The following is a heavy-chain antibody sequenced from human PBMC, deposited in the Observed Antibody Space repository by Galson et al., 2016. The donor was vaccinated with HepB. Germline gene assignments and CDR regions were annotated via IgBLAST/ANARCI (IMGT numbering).Heavy chain of an antibody. D-gene: IGHD4-11*01. CDR3: ARDRFNSDYFFDY. Sequence: SLRLSCAASGFTFSSYWMHWVRQAPGEGLVWVSPIGNDGSDTDYADSVKGRFIISRDNAKNTLYLQMNSLRAEDTAVYSCARDRFNSDYFFDYWGQGTLVTVSS. J-gene: IGHJ4*02. V-gene: IGHV3-74*01. CDR2: IGNDGSDT. CDR1: GFTFSSYW.